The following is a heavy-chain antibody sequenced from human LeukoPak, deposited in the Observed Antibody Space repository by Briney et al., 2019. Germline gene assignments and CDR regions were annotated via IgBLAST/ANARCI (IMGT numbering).Heavy chain of an antibody. J-gene: IGHJ4*02. CDR3: ARDWTPYCYDSSGSSGYFDY. V-gene: IGHV1-69*05. CDR1: GGTFSSYA. Sequence: GASVKVSCKASGGTFSSYAISWVRQAPGQGLEWMGRIIPIFGTANYAQKFQGRVTITTDESTSTAYMELSSLRSEDTAVYYCARDWTPYCYDSSGSSGYFDYWGQGTLVTVSS. CDR2: IIPIFGTA. D-gene: IGHD3-22*01.